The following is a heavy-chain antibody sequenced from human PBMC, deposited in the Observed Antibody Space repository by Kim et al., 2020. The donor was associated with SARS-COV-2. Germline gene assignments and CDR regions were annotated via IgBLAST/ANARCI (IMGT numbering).Heavy chain of an antibody. J-gene: IGHJ4*02. CDR2: INHSGST. CDR1: GGSFSGYY. Sequence: SETLSLTCAVYGGSFSGYYWSWIRQPPGKGLEWIGEINHSGSTNYNPSLKSRVTISVDTSKNQFSLKLSSVTAADTAVYYCARGVRTLGYCSSTSCYFGYWGQGTLVTVSS. D-gene: IGHD2-2*01. CDR3: ARGVRTLGYCSSTSCYFGY. V-gene: IGHV4-34*01.